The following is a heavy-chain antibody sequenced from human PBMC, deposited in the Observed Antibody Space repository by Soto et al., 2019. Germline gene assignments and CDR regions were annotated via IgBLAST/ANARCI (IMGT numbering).Heavy chain of an antibody. Sequence: EVQLVESGGGLVQPGGSLKLSCAASGFTFSGSAMHWVRQASGKGLEWVGRIRSKPNNYATAYGASVKGRFTISRDDSMYTAYLQMNCLNTEDTAVYYCSRQASDFWSGKPQYYMDVWGKGTTVTVSS. CDR1: GFTFSGSA. D-gene: IGHD3-3*01. V-gene: IGHV3-73*01. J-gene: IGHJ6*03. CDR3: SRQASDFWSGKPQYYMDV. CDR2: IRSKPNNYAT.